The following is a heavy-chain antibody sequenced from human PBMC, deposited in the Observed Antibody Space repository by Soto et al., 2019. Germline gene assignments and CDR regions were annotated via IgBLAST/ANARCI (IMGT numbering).Heavy chain of an antibody. J-gene: IGHJ6*02. CDR2: INHSGGT. CDR3: AREGRYYGSGSYYNYYYYYGMDV. V-gene: IGHV4-34*01. D-gene: IGHD3-10*01. CDR1: GGSFSGYY. Sequence: QVQLQQWGAGLLKPSETLSLTCAVYGGSFSGYYWSWIRQPPGKGREWIGEINHSGGTNYNPSLKSRVTISVDTSKNQFSLKLSSVSAADTAVYYCAREGRYYGSGSYYNYYYYYGMDVWCQGTTVTVSS.